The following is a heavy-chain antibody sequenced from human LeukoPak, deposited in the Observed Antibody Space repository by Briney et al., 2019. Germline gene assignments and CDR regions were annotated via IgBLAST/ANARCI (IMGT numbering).Heavy chain of an antibody. D-gene: IGHD2-2*01. V-gene: IGHV1-46*01. Sequence: ASEKVSCKASGYTFTSYYMHWVRQAPGQGLEWMGIINPSGGSTSYAQKFQGRVTMTRDTSTSTVYMELSSLRSEDTAVYYCAREYCSSTSCYWGYYYYGMDVWGQGTTVTVSS. J-gene: IGHJ6*02. CDR1: GYTFTSYY. CDR2: INPSGGST. CDR3: AREYCSSTSCYWGYYYYGMDV.